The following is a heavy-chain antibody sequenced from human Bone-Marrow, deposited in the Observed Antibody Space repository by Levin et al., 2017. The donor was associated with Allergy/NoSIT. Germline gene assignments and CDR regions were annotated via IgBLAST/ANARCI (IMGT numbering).Heavy chain of an antibody. CDR3: ARGNYDFWSGYIYYYYYYMDV. CDR1: GYMFTSYG. CDR2: ITTYNGNT. V-gene: IGHV1-18*01. J-gene: IGHJ6*03. D-gene: IGHD3-3*01. Sequence: PGASVKVSCKASGYMFTSYGISWVRQAPGQGLEWMGWITTYNGNTTYAQNLQGRVTMTTDTSTSTAYMELRSLRSDDTAVYYCARGNYDFWSGYIYYYYYYMDVWGKGTTVTVSS.